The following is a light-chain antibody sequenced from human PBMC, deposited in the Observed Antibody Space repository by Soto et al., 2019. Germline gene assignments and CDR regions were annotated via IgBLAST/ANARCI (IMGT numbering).Light chain of an antibody. J-gene: IGKJ1*01. CDR3: QQYYSSPPT. Sequence: DIVMTQSPDSLAVSLGERATINCKSSQSVLHSSNNKNYLAWYQQQLGQPPKLLIYWASTRESGVPDRFSGSGSGTDFTLTISSLQAEDVAVYSCQQYYSSPPTFGQGTKVEIK. CDR2: WAS. CDR1: QSVLHSSNNKNY. V-gene: IGKV4-1*01.